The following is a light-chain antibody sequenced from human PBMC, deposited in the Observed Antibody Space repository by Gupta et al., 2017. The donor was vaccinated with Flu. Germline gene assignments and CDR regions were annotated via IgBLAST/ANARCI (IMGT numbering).Light chain of an antibody. V-gene: IGLV7-43*01. CDR3: LLSSGGAWV. CDR2: IAD. Sequence: QSVVTQEPSVTVSPGGTVTLTCASSTGAVTRGFYPNWLQQKPGQVPRTLIYIADNRHSWTPDRFSGSIFGGKAVLTLSDVQPDDEADYYCLLSSGGAWVFGGGTELIV. CDR1: TGAVTRGFY. J-gene: IGLJ3*02.